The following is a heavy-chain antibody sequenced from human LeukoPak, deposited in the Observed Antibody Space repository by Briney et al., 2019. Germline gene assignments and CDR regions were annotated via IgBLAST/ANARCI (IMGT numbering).Heavy chain of an antibody. J-gene: IGHJ4*02. D-gene: IGHD5-24*01. CDR2: ISSSSYI. CDR1: GFTFSSYS. Sequence: PGGSLRLSCAASGFTFSSYSMNWVRQAPGKGLEWVSSISSSSYIYYADSVKGRFTISRDNAKNSLYLQMNSLRAEDTAVYYCAKVGAGYNYSPFDYWGQGTLVTVSS. V-gene: IGHV3-21*04. CDR3: AKVGAGYNYSPFDY.